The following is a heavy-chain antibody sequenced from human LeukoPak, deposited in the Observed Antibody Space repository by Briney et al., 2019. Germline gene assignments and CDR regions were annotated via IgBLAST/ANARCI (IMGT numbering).Heavy chain of an antibody. Sequence: PSETLSLTCTVSGGSISSYYWSWIRQPPGKGLEWIGYIYYSGSTNYNPSLKSRVTISVDTSKNQFSLKLSSVTAADTAVYYCARGRDIEMATHSTVPIYDYWGQGTLITVSS. CDR1: GGSISSYY. J-gene: IGHJ4*02. CDR2: IYYSGST. D-gene: IGHD5-24*01. V-gene: IGHV4-59*01. CDR3: ARGRDIEMATHSTVPIYDY.